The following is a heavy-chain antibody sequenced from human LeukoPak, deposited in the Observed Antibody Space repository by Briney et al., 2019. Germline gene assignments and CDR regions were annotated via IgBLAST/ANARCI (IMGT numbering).Heavy chain of an antibody. D-gene: IGHD4-17*01. Sequence: QPGGSLSQSCAASGFTFSSYCMHWVRQAPGKGLEWVALIWYDGRNTYYVDSVKGRFTISRDNSKNTLYLQMNSLRAEDTAVYYCARDYGGTVTNPGGCDYECQGTLVTVSS. CDR2: IWYDGRNT. J-gene: IGHJ4*02. CDR1: GFTFSSYC. CDR3: ARDYGGTVTNPGGCDY. V-gene: IGHV3-33*01.